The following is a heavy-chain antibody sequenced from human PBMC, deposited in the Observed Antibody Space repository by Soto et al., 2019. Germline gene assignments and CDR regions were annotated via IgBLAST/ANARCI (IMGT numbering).Heavy chain of an antibody. V-gene: IGHV1-18*01. CDR3: AREYSSSSLGY. Sequence: QVQLVQSGAEVKKPGASVKVSCKASGYTFTSYDINWVRQAPGQGLEWMRWISGYNGNTNYAQKFQGRVTMTTDTSTTTAYMEVRSLRSDDTAIYYCAREYSSSSLGYWGQGTLVTVSS. CDR2: ISGYNGNT. J-gene: IGHJ4*02. CDR1: GYTFTSYD. D-gene: IGHD6-6*01.